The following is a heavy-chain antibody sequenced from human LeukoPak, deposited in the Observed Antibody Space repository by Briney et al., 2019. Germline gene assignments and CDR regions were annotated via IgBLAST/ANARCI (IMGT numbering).Heavy chain of an antibody. CDR3: AKDSTTIVGATTNAFDI. V-gene: IGHV3-9*01. Sequence: GGSLRLSCTASGFTFNNYVMSWVRQAPGKGLEWVSGISWNSGSIGYADSVKGRFTTSRDNAKNSLYLQMNSLRAEDTALYYCAKDSTTIVGATTNAFDIWGQGTMVTVSS. CDR2: ISWNSGSI. J-gene: IGHJ3*02. D-gene: IGHD1-26*01. CDR1: GFTFNNYV.